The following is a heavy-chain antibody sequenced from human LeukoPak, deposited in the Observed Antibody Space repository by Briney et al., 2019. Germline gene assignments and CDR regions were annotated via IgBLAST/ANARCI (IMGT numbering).Heavy chain of an antibody. J-gene: IGHJ4*02. CDR2: IYYSGST. D-gene: IGHD3-10*01. CDR1: GGSISSYY. CDR3: ARDVYYYGSGIYFLDY. V-gene: IGHV4-59*12. Sequence: SETLSLTCTVSGGSISSYYWSWIRQPPGKGLEWIGYIYYSGSTNYNPSLKSRVTISVDTSKNQFSLKLNSVTAADTAVYYCARDVYYYGSGIYFLDYWGQGTLVTVSS.